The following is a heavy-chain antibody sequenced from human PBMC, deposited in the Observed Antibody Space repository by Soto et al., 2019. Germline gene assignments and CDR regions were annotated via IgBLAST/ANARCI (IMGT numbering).Heavy chain of an antibody. J-gene: IGHJ4*02. CDR1: GASINTGGFY. D-gene: IGHD4-17*01. CDR2: GSHTGSR. CDR3: ARVKVTTESFDS. V-gene: IGHV4-31*03. Sequence: QVQLQESGPGLVKPSQTLSLTCSVSGASINTGGFYWSWVRRFPGKGLDWIGYGSHTGSRYLNPSLRSRITISLDTPNNQFSLRLTSVTASDTAVYYCARVKVTTESFDSWGQGSLVTVSS.